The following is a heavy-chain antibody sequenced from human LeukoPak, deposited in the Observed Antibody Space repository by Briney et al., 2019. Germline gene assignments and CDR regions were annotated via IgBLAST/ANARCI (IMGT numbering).Heavy chain of an antibody. Sequence: VASVKVSCKASGGTFSSYAISWVRQAPGQGLEWMGGIIPIFGTANYAQKFQGRVTITADESTSTAYMELSSLRSEDTAVYYCARSIKIFGPINYWGQGTLVTVSS. D-gene: IGHD3-3*01. J-gene: IGHJ4*02. CDR3: ARSIKIFGPINY. CDR2: IIPIFGTA. V-gene: IGHV1-69*01. CDR1: GGTFSSYA.